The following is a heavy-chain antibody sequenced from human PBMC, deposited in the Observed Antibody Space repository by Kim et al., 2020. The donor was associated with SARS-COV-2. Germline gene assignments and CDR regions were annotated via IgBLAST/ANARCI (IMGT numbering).Heavy chain of an antibody. CDR1: GGSISSSSYY. D-gene: IGHD1-1*01. J-gene: IGHJ3*02. Sequence: SETLSLTCTVSGGSISSSSYYWGWIRQPPGKGLEWIGSIYYSGSTYYNPSLKSRVTISVDTSKNQFSLKLSSVTAADTAVYYCARCGGNPDAFDIWGQGTMVTVSS. CDR2: IYYSGST. V-gene: IGHV4-39*07. CDR3: ARCGGNPDAFDI.